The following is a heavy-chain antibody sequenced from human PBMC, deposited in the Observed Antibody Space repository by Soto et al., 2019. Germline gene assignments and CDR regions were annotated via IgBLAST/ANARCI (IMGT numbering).Heavy chain of an antibody. CDR3: ARNLYASGSPYNWFDP. V-gene: IGHV3-66*01. D-gene: IGHD3-10*01. Sequence: GGSLRLSCAASGFMVSSNYMSWVRQAPGTGLEWVSVVESGGSTYYADSVNGRFTISRDNSKNTVYLQMNSVRVEDTAVYYCARNLYASGSPYNWFDPWGQGTLVTVSS. CDR2: VESGGST. CDR1: GFMVSSNY. J-gene: IGHJ5*02.